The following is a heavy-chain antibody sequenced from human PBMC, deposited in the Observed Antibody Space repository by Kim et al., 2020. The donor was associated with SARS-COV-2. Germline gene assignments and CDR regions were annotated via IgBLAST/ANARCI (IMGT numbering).Heavy chain of an antibody. CDR2: IYYSGST. Sequence: SETLSLTCTVSGGSVSSGSYYWSWIRQPPGKGLEWIGYIYYSGSTNYNPSLKSRVTISVDTSKNQFSLKLSSVTAADTAVYYCARAERLGWLQNGDAFDIWGQGTMVTVSS. CDR3: ARAERLGWLQNGDAFDI. V-gene: IGHV4-61*01. CDR1: GGSVSSGSYY. D-gene: IGHD5-12*01. J-gene: IGHJ3*02.